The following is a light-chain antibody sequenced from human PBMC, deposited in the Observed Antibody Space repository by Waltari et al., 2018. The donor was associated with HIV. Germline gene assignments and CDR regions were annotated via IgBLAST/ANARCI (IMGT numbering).Light chain of an antibody. J-gene: IGLJ2*01. V-gene: IGLV2-8*01. CDR3: SSYAGSNNYVV. CDR1: SSDVGGYNY. CDR2: EVS. Sequence: QSALTQPPSASGSPGQSVTISCTGTSSDVGGYNYLSWYQQHPGKAPKLMLYEVSKRPSGVPDRFSGSKSGNTASLTVSGLQAEDEADYYCSSYAGSNNYVVFGGGTKLTVL.